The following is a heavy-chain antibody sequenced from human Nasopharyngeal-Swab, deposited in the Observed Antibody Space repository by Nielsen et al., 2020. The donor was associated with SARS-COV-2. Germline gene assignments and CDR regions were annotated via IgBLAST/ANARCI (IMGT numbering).Heavy chain of an antibody. CDR3: ARLVSGWYGRHLGFDS. V-gene: IGHV3-30*04. J-gene: IGHJ4*02. D-gene: IGHD6-19*01. Sequence: SCAATGFTFSSYTMHWVRQLPDKGMEWEAVLPYDGNNKYYADSVKVTLTIARDNSTNTRYLQMNSLRAEDTAVYYCARLVSGWYGRHLGFDSWGQGTLVTVSS. CDR1: GFTFSSYT. CDR2: LPYDGNNK.